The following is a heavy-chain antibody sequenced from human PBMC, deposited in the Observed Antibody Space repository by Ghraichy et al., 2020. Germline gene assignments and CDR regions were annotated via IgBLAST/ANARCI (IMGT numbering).Heavy chain of an antibody. CDR2: IQWDDNE. V-gene: IGHV2-5*02. Sequence: SGPTLVKPTQTLTLTCTFSGFSLSTNRVGVGWIRQPPGKALEWLALIQWDDNERYSLSLKSRLTISKDTSKNQVVLTMTNMDPVDTATYYCARDYDWNYPNWGQGTLVTVSS. J-gene: IGHJ4*02. CDR3: ARDYDWNYPN. CDR1: GFSLSTNRVG. D-gene: IGHD1-7*01.